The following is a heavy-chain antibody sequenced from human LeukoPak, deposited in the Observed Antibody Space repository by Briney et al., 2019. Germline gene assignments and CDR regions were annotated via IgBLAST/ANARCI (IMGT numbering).Heavy chain of an antibody. D-gene: IGHD3-10*01. J-gene: IGHJ6*03. CDR1: GFTFSSNY. V-gene: IGHV3-53*01. Sequence: PGGSLRLSCAASGFTFSSNYMSWVRQAPGKGLEWGSFIYSGGSTYYGDSVKGRFTISRDNSKNTLYLQMNSLRAEDTAVYYCASGSGSYRTPYYYMDVWGKGTTVTVSS. CDR2: IYSGGST. CDR3: ASGSGSYRTPYYYMDV.